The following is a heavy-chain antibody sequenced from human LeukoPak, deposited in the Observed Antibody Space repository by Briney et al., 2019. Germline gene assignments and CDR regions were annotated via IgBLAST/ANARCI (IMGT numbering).Heavy chain of an antibody. CDR3: AKSFGYSSGWYMGVIDY. D-gene: IGHD6-19*01. V-gene: IGHV3-23*01. J-gene: IGHJ4*02. CDR2: ISGSGGST. Sequence: GGSLRLSCAASGFTFSSYGMSWVRQAPGKGLEWVSAISGSGGSTYYADSVKGRFTISRDNSKNTLYLQMNSLRAEDTAVYYCAKSFGYSSGWYMGVIDYWGQGTLVTVSS. CDR1: GFTFSSYG.